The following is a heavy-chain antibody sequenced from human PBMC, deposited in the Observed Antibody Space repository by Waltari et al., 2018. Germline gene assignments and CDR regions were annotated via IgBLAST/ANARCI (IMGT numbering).Heavy chain of an antibody. V-gene: IGHV3-21*01. CDR2: ISSSSSYI. CDR1: GFTFSSYS. CDR3: ASGRQQLALFDY. Sequence: EVQLVESGGGLVKPGGSLRLSCAASGFTFSSYSMNWVRQAPGKGLEWVSSISSSSSYIYYADSVKGRFTISRDNAKNSRYLQMNSLRAEDTAVYYCASGRQQLALFDYWGQGTLVTVSS. J-gene: IGHJ4*02. D-gene: IGHD6-13*01.